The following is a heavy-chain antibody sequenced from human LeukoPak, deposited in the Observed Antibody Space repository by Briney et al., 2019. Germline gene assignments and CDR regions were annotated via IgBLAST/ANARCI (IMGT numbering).Heavy chain of an antibody. J-gene: IGHJ5*02. CDR3: ARVVYGDYAGDIYNWFDP. CDR2: MHYTGTT. V-gene: IGHV4-59*01. Sequence: SETLSLTCAVSGGSIRSYYWSWIRQPPGKGLEWIGYMHYTGTTNYNPSLKSRVTITGDTSKNQFSLKLSSVTAADTAVYYCARVVYGDYAGDIYNWFDPWGQGTQVTVSS. D-gene: IGHD4-17*01. CDR1: GGSIRSYY.